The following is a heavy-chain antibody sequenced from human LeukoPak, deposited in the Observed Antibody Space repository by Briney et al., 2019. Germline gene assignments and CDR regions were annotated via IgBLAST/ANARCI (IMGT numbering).Heavy chain of an antibody. D-gene: IGHD3-22*01. CDR2: IRSKAYGGTT. CDR3: TSSFSYYYERVDFQH. J-gene: IGHJ1*01. Sequence: GRSLRLSCTASGFTFGDYAMSWVRQAPGKGLEWVGFIRSKAYGGTTEYAASVKGRFTISRDDSKSIAYLQMNSLKTEDTAVYYCTSSFSYYYERVDFQHWGQGTLVTVSS. V-gene: IGHV3-49*04. CDR1: GFTFGDYA.